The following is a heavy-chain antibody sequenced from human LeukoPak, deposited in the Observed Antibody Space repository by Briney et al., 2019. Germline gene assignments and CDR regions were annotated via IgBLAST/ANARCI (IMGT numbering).Heavy chain of an antibody. CDR1: GGSISSGFW. CDR2: IFHSGNT. D-gene: IGHD6-13*01. J-gene: IGHJ4*02. Sequence: SETLSLTCTVSGGSISSGFWWSWVRQPPGKGLEWIGEIFHSGNTNYNPSLKSRVTISVDRSKNQFSLKLSSVTAADTAMYYCGRNGAYSLDYWGQGTLVTVSS. V-gene: IGHV4-4*02. CDR3: GRNGAYSLDY.